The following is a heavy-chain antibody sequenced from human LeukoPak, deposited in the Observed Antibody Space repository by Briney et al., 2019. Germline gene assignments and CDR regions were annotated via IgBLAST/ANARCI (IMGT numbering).Heavy chain of an antibody. V-gene: IGHV3-11*01. CDR2: ISSSGSTI. Sequence: GGSLRLSCAASGFTFSDYYMSWIRQAPGKGLEWVSYISSSGSTIYYADSVKGRFTISKDNAKNSLYLQMNSLRAEDTAVYYCARDQDISPFGYYHGMDVWGQGTTVTVSS. CDR1: GFTFSDYY. J-gene: IGHJ6*02. D-gene: IGHD2-15*01. CDR3: ARDQDISPFGYYHGMDV.